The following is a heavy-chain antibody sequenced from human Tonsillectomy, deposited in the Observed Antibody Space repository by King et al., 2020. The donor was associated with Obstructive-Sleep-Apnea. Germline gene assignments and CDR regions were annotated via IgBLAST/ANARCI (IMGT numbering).Heavy chain of an antibody. CDR2: IKRKTDGGTQ. CDR3: LLYRVHLGWFDP. D-gene: IGHD3-16*01. Sequence: VQLVESGGGLVKPGGSLRRSCAASGFTFTNAWMSWVRQAPGKGLEWVGRIKRKTDGGTQDYAAPVKGRFTISRDDSKITLYLQMNSLKNEDTAVYNCLLYRVHLGWFDPWGQGTLVTVSS. CDR1: GFTFTNAW. J-gene: IGHJ5*02. V-gene: IGHV3-15*01.